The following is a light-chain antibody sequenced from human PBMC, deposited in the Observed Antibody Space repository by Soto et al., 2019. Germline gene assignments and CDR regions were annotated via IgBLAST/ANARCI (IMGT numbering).Light chain of an antibody. CDR3: QVWDNVSDHWV. J-gene: IGLJ3*02. V-gene: IGLV3-21*02. CDR1: NIGSKS. Sequence: SYVMTQPPSVSVAPGQTAKISCGGNNIGSKSVHWYQQKPGQAPVLVIYDDSDRPSGIPERFSGSNSENTATVTISSVEAGDEADYYCQVWDNVSDHWVFGGGTKLTVL. CDR2: DDS.